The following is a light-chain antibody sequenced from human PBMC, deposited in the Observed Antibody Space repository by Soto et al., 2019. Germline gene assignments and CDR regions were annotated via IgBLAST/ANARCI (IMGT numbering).Light chain of an antibody. CDR3: QHYANWPPYS. V-gene: IGKV3-15*01. Sequence: DIVLTQSPVTLSVSPGDRATLSCRASQSVGSNLAWHQQKPGQAPRLLIYGASTRATGIPARFSGSVSGTEFTLTISSLQSEDFAVYYCQHYANWPPYSFGPGTKVEIK. CDR1: QSVGSN. CDR2: GAS. J-gene: IGKJ2*01.